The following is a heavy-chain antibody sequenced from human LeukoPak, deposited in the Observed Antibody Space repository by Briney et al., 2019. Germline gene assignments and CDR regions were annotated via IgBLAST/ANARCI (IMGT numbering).Heavy chain of an antibody. Sequence: ASVKVSCKASGYTFTGYYMHWVRQAPGQGLEWMGWINPNSGGTNYAQKVQGRVTMTRDTSISTAYMELSRLRSDDTAVYYCARVLAYCSGDCHDAFDIWGQGTMVTVSS. CDR1: GYTFTGYY. J-gene: IGHJ3*02. V-gene: IGHV1-2*02. CDR3: ARVLAYCSGDCHDAFDI. CDR2: INPNSGGT. D-gene: IGHD2-21*02.